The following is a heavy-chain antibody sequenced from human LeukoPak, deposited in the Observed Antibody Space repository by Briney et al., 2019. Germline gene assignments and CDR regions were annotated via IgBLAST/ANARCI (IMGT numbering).Heavy chain of an antibody. V-gene: IGHV1-2*02. J-gene: IGHJ5*02. CDR3: AREGYIVVVPAAIESFWFDP. Sequence: ASVKISCKASGYTFTGYYMHWVRQAPGQGLEWMGWIDPNSGGTNYAQKFQGRVTMTRDTSISTAYMELSRLRSDDTAVYYCAREGYIVVVPAAIESFWFDPWGQGTLVTVSS. D-gene: IGHD2-2*01. CDR2: IDPNSGGT. CDR1: GYTFTGYY.